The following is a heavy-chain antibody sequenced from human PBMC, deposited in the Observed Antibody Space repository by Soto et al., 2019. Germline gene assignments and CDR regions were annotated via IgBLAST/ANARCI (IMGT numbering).Heavy chain of an antibody. CDR1: GFTFTSSA. J-gene: IGHJ6*02. D-gene: IGHD3-3*01. V-gene: IGHV1-58*01. CDR2: IVVGSGNT. Sequence: ASVKVSCKGSGFTFTSSALQWVRQARGQRLEWIGWIVVGSGNTNYAQNFHERVTITSDIHTSTTYMELSSLRSEDTALYYCAAPLFTFAVVLAQVDVRCQWITVTVSS. CDR3: AAPLFTFAVVLAQVDV.